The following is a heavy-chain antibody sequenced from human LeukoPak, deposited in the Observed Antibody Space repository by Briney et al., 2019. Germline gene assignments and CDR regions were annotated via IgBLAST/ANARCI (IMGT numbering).Heavy chain of an antibody. CDR2: ISGSGGST. CDR1: GFTFSSYA. Sequence: GGSLRLSCAASGFTFSSYAMSWVRQAPGKGLEWVSAISGSGGSTYYADSVKGRFTISRDNSKNTLYLQTNSLRAEDTAVYYCAKGNIEHGSLDYWGQGTLVTVSS. D-gene: IGHD3-10*01. J-gene: IGHJ4*02. CDR3: AKGNIEHGSLDY. V-gene: IGHV3-23*01.